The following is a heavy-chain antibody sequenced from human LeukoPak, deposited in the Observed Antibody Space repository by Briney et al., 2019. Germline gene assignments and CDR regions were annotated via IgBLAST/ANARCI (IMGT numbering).Heavy chain of an antibody. Sequence: ASVKVSCKASGGTFSSYAISWVRQAPGQGLEWMGRIIPILGIANYAQKFQGRVTITADKSTSTAYMELSSLRSEDTAVYYCARDGPLHLSSGWPVDYWGQGTLVTVSS. CDR2: IIPILGIA. D-gene: IGHD6-19*01. CDR3: ARDGPLHLSSGWPVDY. CDR1: GGTFSSYA. J-gene: IGHJ4*02. V-gene: IGHV1-69*04.